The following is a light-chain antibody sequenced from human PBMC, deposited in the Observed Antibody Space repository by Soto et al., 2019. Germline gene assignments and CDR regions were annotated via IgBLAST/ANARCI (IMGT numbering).Light chain of an antibody. CDR3: LQDYNYPHT. J-gene: IGKJ2*01. CDR1: QAIRND. V-gene: IGKV1-6*01. Sequence: AIQMTQSPSSLSASVGDSVTITCRASQAIRNDLGWYQQKPGKAPKLLIYAASTLQSGVSSRFSGSGSGTDFTLTISSLQPEDFATYYCLQDYNYPHTFGQGTKLEIK. CDR2: AAS.